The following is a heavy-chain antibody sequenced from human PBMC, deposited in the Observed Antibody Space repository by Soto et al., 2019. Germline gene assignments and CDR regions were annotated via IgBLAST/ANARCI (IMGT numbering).Heavy chain of an antibody. Sequence: PSETLSLTCTVSGGSISSGGYYWSWIRQHPGKGLEWIGYIYYSGSTYYNPSLKSRVTISVDTSKNQFSLKLSSVTAADTAVYYCARVGYSYGSSRFDPWGQGTLVTVSS. CDR3: ARVGYSYGSSRFDP. CDR1: GGSISSGGYY. CDR2: IYYSGST. J-gene: IGHJ5*02. V-gene: IGHV4-31*03. D-gene: IGHD5-18*01.